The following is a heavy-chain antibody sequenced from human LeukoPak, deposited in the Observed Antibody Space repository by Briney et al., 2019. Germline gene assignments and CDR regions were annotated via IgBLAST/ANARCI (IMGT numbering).Heavy chain of an antibody. Sequence: ASVKVSCKASGYTFTGYYMHWVRQAPGQGLEWMGWINPNSGGTNYAQKFQGRVTMTRDTSISTAYMELSRLRSDDTAVYYCARRGYDSSGYVLFDYWGQGTLVTVSS. CDR2: INPNSGGT. J-gene: IGHJ4*02. V-gene: IGHV1-2*02. CDR3: ARRGYDSSGYVLFDY. CDR1: GYTFTGYY. D-gene: IGHD3-22*01.